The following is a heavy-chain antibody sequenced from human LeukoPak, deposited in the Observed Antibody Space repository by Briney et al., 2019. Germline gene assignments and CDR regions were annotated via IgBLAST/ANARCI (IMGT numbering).Heavy chain of an antibody. V-gene: IGHV5-51*01. Sequence: GESLKISCKGSGYSFTSYWIGWARQMPGKGLEWMGIIYPGDSDTRYSPSFQGRVTISADKSISTAYLQWSSLKASDTAMYYCASSLGATLSAFDIWGQGTMVTVSS. J-gene: IGHJ3*02. CDR2: IYPGDSDT. CDR3: ASSLGATLSAFDI. CDR1: GYSFTSYW. D-gene: IGHD1-26*01.